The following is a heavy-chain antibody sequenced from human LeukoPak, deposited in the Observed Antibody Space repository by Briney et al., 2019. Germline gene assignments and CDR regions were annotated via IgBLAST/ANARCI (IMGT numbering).Heavy chain of an antibody. J-gene: IGHJ4*02. D-gene: IGHD3-10*01. CDR3: ARGGLWFGEYSSLDY. V-gene: IGHV3-48*03. CDR1: GFTFSAYE. Sequence: GGSLRLSCAASGFTFSAYEMNWVRQAPGKGLEWISYISSSGSMIYYADSVKGRFTISRDNAKNSLFLQMNSLRAEDTAVYYCARGGLWFGEYSSLDYWGQGTLVTVSS. CDR2: ISSSGSMI.